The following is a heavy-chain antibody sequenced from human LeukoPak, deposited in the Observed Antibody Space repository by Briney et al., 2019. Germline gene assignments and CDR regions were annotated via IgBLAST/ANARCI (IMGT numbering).Heavy chain of an antibody. CDR2: IIPIFGTA. J-gene: IGHJ5*02. CDR1: GGTFSSYA. D-gene: IGHD5-24*01. Sequence: ASVKVSCKASGGTFSSYAISWVRQAPGQGLEWMGGIIPIFGTANYAQKFQGRVTITTDESTSTAYMELRSLRSDDTAVYYCAALRDGYNLAWGQGTLVTVSS. CDR3: AALRDGYNLA. V-gene: IGHV1-69*05.